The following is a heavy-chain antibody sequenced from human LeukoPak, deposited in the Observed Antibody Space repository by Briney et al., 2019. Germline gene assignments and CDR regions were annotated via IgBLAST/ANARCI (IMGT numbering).Heavy chain of an antibody. V-gene: IGHV4-4*07. D-gene: IGHD1-26*01. Sequence: PSEALSLTCTVSGGSFSSYFWAWIRQPAGRGLEWIGRINFSGGTNYNPSLNSRVAMSVDTSKNQFSLKLSSVTAADTAVYYCAREGVGVIDYWGQGTLVTVSS. CDR3: AREGVGVIDY. CDR1: GGSFSSYF. CDR2: INFSGGT. J-gene: IGHJ4*02.